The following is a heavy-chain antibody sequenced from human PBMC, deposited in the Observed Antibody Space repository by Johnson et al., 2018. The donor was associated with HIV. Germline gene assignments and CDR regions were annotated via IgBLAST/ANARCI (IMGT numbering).Heavy chain of an antibody. CDR1: GFTFSNAW. D-gene: IGHD6-19*01. J-gene: IGHJ3*02. CDR2: IKEDGSEE. V-gene: IGHV3-7*05. CDR3: ARDGVYSSPWDAFDI. Sequence: VQLVESGGGLVKPGGSLRLSCAASGFTFSNAWMSWVRQAPGKGLEWVANIKEDGSEEYYVDSMEGRFTISRDNAKNSLYLQMDNLRVEDTAMYYCARDGVYSSPWDAFDIWGQGTMVTVSS.